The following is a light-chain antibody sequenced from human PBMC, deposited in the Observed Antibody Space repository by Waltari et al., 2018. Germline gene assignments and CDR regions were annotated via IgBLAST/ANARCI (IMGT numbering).Light chain of an antibody. V-gene: IGKV3-20*01. CDR2: GAS. CDR1: QTINNNY. Sequence: EIVLTQSPGTLSLSPGERATLSCRASQTINNNYLAWYQQKPGQAPRLLIYGASSRATGIPDRFSGSGSGTDFTLTVSRLEPEDFAVYCCQQYATSPMTFGQGTKVEVK. CDR3: QQYATSPMT. J-gene: IGKJ1*01.